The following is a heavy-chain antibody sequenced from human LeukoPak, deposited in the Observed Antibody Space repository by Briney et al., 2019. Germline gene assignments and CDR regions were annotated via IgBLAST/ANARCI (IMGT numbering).Heavy chain of an antibody. CDR3: ATYRSSRVAFDI. CDR2: VDPEDGET. D-gene: IGHD2-15*01. Sequence: ASVKVSCKVSGYTFTDYYMHWVQQAPGKGLEWMGLVDPEDGETIYAEKFQGRDTITADTSTDTAYMELSSLRSEDTAVYYCATYRSSRVAFDIWGQGTMVTVSS. J-gene: IGHJ3*02. CDR1: GYTFTDYY. V-gene: IGHV1-69-2*01.